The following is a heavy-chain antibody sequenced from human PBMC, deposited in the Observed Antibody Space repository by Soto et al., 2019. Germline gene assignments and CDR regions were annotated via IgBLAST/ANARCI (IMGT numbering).Heavy chain of an antibody. Sequence: QVQLVESVGGVVQPGRSLRLSCAASAFTFSSYRIHWVRQAPGKGLDWVAVISYDASDKYYADSVKGRFTISRDNSKNTLYLQMNSLRAEDTAVYYCVKERYGQLWLEDYGMDVWGQGTTVTVSS. D-gene: IGHD5-18*01. V-gene: IGHV3-30*18. J-gene: IGHJ6*02. CDR2: ISYDASDK. CDR3: VKERYGQLWLEDYGMDV. CDR1: AFTFSSYR.